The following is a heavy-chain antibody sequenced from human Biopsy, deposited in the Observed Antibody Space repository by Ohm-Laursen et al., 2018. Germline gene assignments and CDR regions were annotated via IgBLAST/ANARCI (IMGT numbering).Heavy chain of an antibody. J-gene: IGHJ4*02. CDR3: ATPFQYYDSWGGYPPFDH. D-gene: IGHD3-3*01. CDR1: GGTFSNYA. CDR2: IIAVSGLV. V-gene: IGHV1-69*17. Sequence: ESSVKVSCNASGGTFSNYAISWVRQAPGEGLEWMGGIIAVSGLVNYAPKFQGRVSITADKSTTTAYMELSNLKSEGTAVYYCATPFQYYDSWGGYPPFDHWGQGTLVTVSS.